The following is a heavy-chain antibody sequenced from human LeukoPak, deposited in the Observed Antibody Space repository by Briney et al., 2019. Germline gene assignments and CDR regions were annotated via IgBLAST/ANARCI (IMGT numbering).Heavy chain of an antibody. V-gene: IGHV4-39*01. CDR1: GGSISSSSYY. CDR3: ASCYFPAYYFDY. Sequence: SETLSLTCTVSGGSISSSSYYWGWIRQPPGKGLEWIGSIYYSGSTYYNPSLKSRVTISVDTSKNQFSLKLSSVTAADTAVYYCASCYFPAYYFDYWGQGTLVTVSS. D-gene: IGHD2-21*02. CDR2: IYYSGST. J-gene: IGHJ4*02.